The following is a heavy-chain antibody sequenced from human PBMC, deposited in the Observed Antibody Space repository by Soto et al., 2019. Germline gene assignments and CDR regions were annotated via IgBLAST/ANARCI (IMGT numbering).Heavy chain of an antibody. CDR3: ARHDVVYYYYYMDV. Sequence: NPSETLSLTCTVSGGSISIYYWSWIRQPPGKGLEWIGYIYYSGSTNYNPSLKSRVTISVDTSKNQFSLKLSSVTAADTAVYYCARHDVVYYYYYMDVWGKGTTVTVSS. D-gene: IGHD2-21*01. CDR1: GGSISIYY. CDR2: IYYSGST. J-gene: IGHJ6*03. V-gene: IGHV4-59*08.